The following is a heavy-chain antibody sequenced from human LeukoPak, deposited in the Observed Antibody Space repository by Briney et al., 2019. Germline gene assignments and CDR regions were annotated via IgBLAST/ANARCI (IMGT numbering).Heavy chain of an antibody. J-gene: IGHJ5*02. CDR1: GGSISSYY. D-gene: IGHD2-15*01. V-gene: IGHV4-59*08. CDR3: ARHESFVVVAATPGWFDP. CDR2: IYYSGST. Sequence: SETLSLTCTVSGGSISSYYWSWIRQPPGKGLGWIGYIYYSGSTNYNPSLKSRVTISVDTSKNQFSLKLSSVTAADTAVYYCARHESFVVVAATPGWFDPWGQGTLVTVSS.